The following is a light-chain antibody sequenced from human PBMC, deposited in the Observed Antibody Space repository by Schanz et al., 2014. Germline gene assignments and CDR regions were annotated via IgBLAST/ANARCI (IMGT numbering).Light chain of an antibody. J-gene: IGKJ2*01. Sequence: EIVLTQSPGTLSLSPGERVTLSCRASQTVTSGYLAWYQQKPGQTPRLLIYAASTRAPGIPGRFSGSGSGTDFTLTISRLEPEDFAVYYCQQYGGSPLFTFGQGTKVEIK. V-gene: IGKV3-20*01. CDR3: QQYGGSPLFT. CDR1: QTVTSGY. CDR2: AAS.